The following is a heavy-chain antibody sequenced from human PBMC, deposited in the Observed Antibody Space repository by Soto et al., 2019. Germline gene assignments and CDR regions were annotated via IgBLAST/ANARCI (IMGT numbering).Heavy chain of an antibody. CDR3: AHSRIAVAGHDAFDI. D-gene: IGHD6-19*01. Sequence: QITLKESGPTLVKPTQTLTLTCTFSGFSLSTSGVGVGWIRQPPGKALEWLALIYWDDDKRYSPSLKSRLTITKDTSKNQVVLTMTNMVPVDTATYYCAHSRIAVAGHDAFDIWGQGTMVTVSS. CDR1: GFSLSTSGVG. J-gene: IGHJ3*02. CDR2: IYWDDDK. V-gene: IGHV2-5*02.